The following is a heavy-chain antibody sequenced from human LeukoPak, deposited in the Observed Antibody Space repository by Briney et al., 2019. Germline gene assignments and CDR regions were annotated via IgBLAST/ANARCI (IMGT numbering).Heavy chain of an antibody. D-gene: IGHD6-13*01. Sequence: GTSLRLSCAASGFTFNSYAMTWVRQAPGKGLEWVSVISGSGTNTDYADSVKGRFTISRDNSKNTLYLQMNSLRAEDTAVYYCAKSFGPVIAAAGSGADWGQGTLVTVSS. CDR1: GFTFNSYA. J-gene: IGHJ4*02. CDR3: AKSFGPVIAAAGSGAD. V-gene: IGHV3-23*01. CDR2: ISGSGTNT.